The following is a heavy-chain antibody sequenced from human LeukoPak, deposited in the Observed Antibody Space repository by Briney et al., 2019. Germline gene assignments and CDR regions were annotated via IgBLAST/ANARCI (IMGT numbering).Heavy chain of an antibody. CDR1: GYTFTSYA. D-gene: IGHD3-3*01. V-gene: IGHV1-69*05. CDR3: ARVKSRRNYDFWSGPPVRYYYYYMDV. J-gene: IGHJ6*03. CDR2: IIPIFVTA. Sequence: AASVKVSCTASGYTFTSYAISWVRQAPGQGLEWMGGIIPIFVTANYAQKDQGRVTINTDETTSTGYMELSSLRSEDTAVYYCARVKSRRNYDFWSGPPVRYYYYYMDVWGKGTTVTVSS.